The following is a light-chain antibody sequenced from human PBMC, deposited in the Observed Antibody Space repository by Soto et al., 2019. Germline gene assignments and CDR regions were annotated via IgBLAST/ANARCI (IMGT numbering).Light chain of an antibody. CDR1: RDIVTS. V-gene: IGKV1-39*01. CDR3: QQSYSSRT. CDR2: AAS. J-gene: IGKJ1*01. Sequence: DIQMTQSPSSLSASVGDRVIITCRASRDIVTSLNWYQQHPGKGPKILIYAASTLQRGVRSRFSGSGSGTDFNLTISSLQPEDYATYYGQQSYSSRTFGQGTTVEIK.